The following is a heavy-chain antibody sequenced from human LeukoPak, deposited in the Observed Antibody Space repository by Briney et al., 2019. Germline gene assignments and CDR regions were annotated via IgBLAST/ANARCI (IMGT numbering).Heavy chain of an antibody. D-gene: IGHD4-11*01. CDR1: GYTFTSYD. Sequence: SVKVSCKASGYTFTSYDINWVRQATGQGLEWMGWMNPNSGNTGYAQRFQGRVTMTRNTSISTAYMELSSLRSEDTAVYYCARVGTSDYNFDYWGQGTLVTVSS. J-gene: IGHJ4*02. CDR3: ARVGTSDYNFDY. V-gene: IGHV1-8*01. CDR2: MNPNSGNT.